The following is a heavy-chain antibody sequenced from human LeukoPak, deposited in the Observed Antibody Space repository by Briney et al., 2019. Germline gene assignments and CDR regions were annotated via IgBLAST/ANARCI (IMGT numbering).Heavy chain of an antibody. Sequence: PPQTLSLTCDVSGDSMSSSRFSWSWLRQPPGKGLEWIGYSYHGGSTHYNPSLQSRVTISVDRSKKQFSLNLHSVTAADTAVYYCARMVVDVTRWFDPWGQGTLVTVSS. CDR2: SYHGGST. CDR3: ARMVVDVTRWFDP. CDR1: GDSMSSSRFS. D-gene: IGHD2-15*01. V-gene: IGHV4-30-2*01. J-gene: IGHJ5*02.